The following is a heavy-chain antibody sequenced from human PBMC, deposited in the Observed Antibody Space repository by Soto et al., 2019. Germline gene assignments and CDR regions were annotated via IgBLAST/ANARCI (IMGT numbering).Heavy chain of an antibody. CDR3: TRLISAAQDY. J-gene: IGHJ4*02. Sequence: EVLLVEAGGGVVQPGGSLKLACVASGFVFKDSQIHWVRQASGKGLEWVGRIRDRAYHYATAYTASVKGRFTISRDDSTNTAYLQMNSLRTEDTAIYYSTRLISAAQDYWGQGTLVTVSS. CDR1: GFVFKDSQ. V-gene: IGHV3-73*01. D-gene: IGHD3-10*01. CDR2: IRDRAYHYAT.